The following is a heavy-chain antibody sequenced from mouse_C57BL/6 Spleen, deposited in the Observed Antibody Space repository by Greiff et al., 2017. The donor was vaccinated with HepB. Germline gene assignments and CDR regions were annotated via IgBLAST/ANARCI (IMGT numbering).Heavy chain of an antibody. V-gene: IGHV1-55*01. CDR1: GYTFTSYW. D-gene: IGHD2-3*01. J-gene: IGHJ4*01. CDR2: IYPGSGST. CDR3: ARSLYDGYYLYAMDY. Sequence: QVQLKQPGAELVKPGASVKMSCKASGYTFTSYWITWVKQRPGQGLEWIGDIYPGSGSTNYNEKFKSKATLTVDTSSSTAYMQLSSLTSEDSAVYYCARSLYDGYYLYAMDYWGQGTSVTVSS.